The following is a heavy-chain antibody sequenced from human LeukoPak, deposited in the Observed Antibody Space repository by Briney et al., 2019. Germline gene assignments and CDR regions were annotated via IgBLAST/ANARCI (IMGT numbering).Heavy chain of an antibody. D-gene: IGHD3-22*01. Sequence: SETLSLTCTVSGGSISSYYWCWIRQPPGKGLEWIGYIYYSGSTNYNPSLKSRVTISVDTSKNRFSLKLSSVTAADTAVYYCARGYYDTSGYWLSFFDFWGQGTLVTVSS. CDR2: IYYSGST. V-gene: IGHV4-59*12. CDR3: ARGYYDTSGYWLSFFDF. J-gene: IGHJ4*02. CDR1: GGSISSYY.